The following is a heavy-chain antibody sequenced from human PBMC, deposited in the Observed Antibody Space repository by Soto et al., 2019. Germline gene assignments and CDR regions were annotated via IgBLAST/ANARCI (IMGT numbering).Heavy chain of an antibody. Sequence: QVQLVQSGAEEKKPGASVKVSCKASGYTFTSYAMHWVRQAPGQRLEWMGWINAGNGNTKYSQKFQGRVTITRDTSASTAYMELSSLRSEDTAVYYCARTYSSSWYDYYGMDVWGQGTTVTVSS. CDR1: GYTFTSYA. J-gene: IGHJ6*02. D-gene: IGHD6-13*01. CDR2: INAGNGNT. CDR3: ARTYSSSWYDYYGMDV. V-gene: IGHV1-3*05.